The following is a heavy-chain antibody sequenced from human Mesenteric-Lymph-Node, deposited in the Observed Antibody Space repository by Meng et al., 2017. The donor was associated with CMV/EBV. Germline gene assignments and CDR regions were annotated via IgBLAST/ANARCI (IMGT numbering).Heavy chain of an antibody. CDR2: IIPILGIA. J-gene: IGHJ3*02. CDR1: GGTFSSYT. CDR3: ARAAIGYCSSTSCYTAHAFDI. D-gene: IGHD2-2*02. V-gene: IGHV1-69*02. Sequence: SVKVSCKASGGTFSSYTISWVRQAPGQGLEWMGRIIPILGIANYAQKFQGRVTITADKSTSTAYMELSSLRSEDTAVYYCARAAIGYCSSTSCYTAHAFDIWGQGTMVT.